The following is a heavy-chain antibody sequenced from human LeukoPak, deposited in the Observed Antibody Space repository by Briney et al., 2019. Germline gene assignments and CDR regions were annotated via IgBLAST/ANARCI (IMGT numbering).Heavy chain of an antibody. Sequence: SETLSLTCTVSGVSVCSGSCQWRWIRQPPGKGLEWIGYISYSGSTDYHPSLKSRVTISVDTSKKQFSLKLSSVTAADTAVYYCAREAYDNSGSDAFNIWGPGTMVTVSS. CDR2: ISYSGST. D-gene: IGHD3-22*01. V-gene: IGHV4-61*01. CDR3: AREAYDNSGSDAFNI. J-gene: IGHJ3*02. CDR1: GVSVCSGSCQ.